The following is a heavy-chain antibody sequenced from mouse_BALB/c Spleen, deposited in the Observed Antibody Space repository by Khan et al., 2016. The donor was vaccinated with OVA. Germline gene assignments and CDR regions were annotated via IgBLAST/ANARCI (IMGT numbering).Heavy chain of an antibody. CDR1: GYTFTSYW. CDR2: IYPGDGDT. D-gene: IGHD2-1*01. J-gene: IGHJ3*01. Sequence: VQLKQSGAELARPGASVKLSCKASGYTFTSYWMQWVKQRPGQGLEWIGAIYPGDGDTRYTQKFKDKATLTADKSSSTAYMQLSSLASEDSAVYYCTREVYYGNNAWFAYWGQGTLVTVSA. V-gene: IGHV1-87*01. CDR3: TREVYYGNNAWFAY.